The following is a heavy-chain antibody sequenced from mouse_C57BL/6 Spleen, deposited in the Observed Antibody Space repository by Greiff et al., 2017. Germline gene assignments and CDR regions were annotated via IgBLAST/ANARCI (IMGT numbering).Heavy chain of an antibody. V-gene: IGHV1-80*01. CDR1: GYAFSSYW. D-gene: IGHD2-4*01. CDR2: IYPGDGDT. CDR3: ARNPMSTTASFDY. J-gene: IGHJ2*01. Sequence: VKLMESGAELVKPGASVKISCKASGYAFSSYWLNWGKQRPGKGLEWIGQIYPGDGDTNYNGKFKGKATLTADKSSSTAYMQCSSLTSEASAVYFCARNPMSTTASFDYWGQGTTLTVSS.